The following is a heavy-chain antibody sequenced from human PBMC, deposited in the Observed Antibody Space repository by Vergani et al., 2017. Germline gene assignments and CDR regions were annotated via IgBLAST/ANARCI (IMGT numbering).Heavy chain of an antibody. CDR1: GGSFSTGGQS. CDR2: ICTSGAT. V-gene: IGHV4-61*02. J-gene: IGHJ6*03. D-gene: IGHD3-9*01. Sequence: QVQLQESGPGLVKPSQTLSLTCTVSGGSFSTGGQSWTWLRQSAGKGLEWIGRICTSGATNYNPSLRSRAIMSVDASKKQFSLKLTSVTAADTAVYYCAREGILRYFDWLKWGYYYMDVWGKGTTVTVSS. CDR3: AREGILRYFDWLKWGYYYMDV.